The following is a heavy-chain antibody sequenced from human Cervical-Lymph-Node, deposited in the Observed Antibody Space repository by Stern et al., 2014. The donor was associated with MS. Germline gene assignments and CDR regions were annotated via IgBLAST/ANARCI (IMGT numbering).Heavy chain of an antibody. D-gene: IGHD6-19*01. V-gene: IGHV1-18*04. CDR2: ISAYNGNT. CDR3: ARGYSSGIAERVHEYFDY. CDR1: GYTFTSYG. J-gene: IGHJ4*02. Sequence: VHLVESGAEVKKPGASVKVSCKASGYTFTSYGISWVRQAPGQGLEWMGWISAYNGNTNYAQKLQGRVTMTTDTSTSTAYMELRSLRSDDTAVYYCARGYSSGIAERVHEYFDYWGQGTLVTVSS.